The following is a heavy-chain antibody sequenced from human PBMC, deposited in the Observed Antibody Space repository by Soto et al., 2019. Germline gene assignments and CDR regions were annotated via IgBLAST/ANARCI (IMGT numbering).Heavy chain of an antibody. CDR3: ARDSGRIVVVPAAPSPLYYYYGMDV. CDR1: GGTFSSYA. CDR2: IIPIFGPA. D-gene: IGHD2-2*01. Sequence: GASVKVSCKPSGGTFSSYAISWVRQAPGQGLEWMGGIIPIFGPANYAQKFQGRVTITADESTSTAYMELSSLRSEDTAVYYFARDSGRIVVVPAAPSPLYYYYGMDVWGQGTTVTVSS. J-gene: IGHJ6*02. V-gene: IGHV1-69*13.